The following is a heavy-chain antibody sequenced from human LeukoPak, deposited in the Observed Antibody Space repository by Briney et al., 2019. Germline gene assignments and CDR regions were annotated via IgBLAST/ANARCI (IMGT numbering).Heavy chain of an antibody. J-gene: IGHJ4*02. CDR2: ISHDGSNE. V-gene: IGHV3-30*03. D-gene: IGHD3-22*01. CDR1: GFTFSNYG. CDR3: ARALHDSSGYYFDY. Sequence: GSLRLSCAASGFTFSNYGMHWVRQAPDKGLEWVAVISHDGSNEDYADSVKGRFTISRDSAKDSLFLQMNSLRAEDTAVYYCARALHDSSGYYFDYWGQGTLVTVSS.